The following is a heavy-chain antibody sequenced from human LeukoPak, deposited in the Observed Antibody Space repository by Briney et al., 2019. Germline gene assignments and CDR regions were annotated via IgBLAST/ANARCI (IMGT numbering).Heavy chain of an antibody. V-gene: IGHV1-18*01. Sequence: ASVKVSCKASGYTFISYAISWVRQAPGQGLEWMGWISAYNGNTNYAQKLQGRVTMTTDTSTSTAYMELRSLRSDDTAVYYCARDPCSSTSCYYYYGMDVWGQGTTVTVSS. D-gene: IGHD2-2*01. J-gene: IGHJ6*02. CDR1: GYTFISYA. CDR2: ISAYNGNT. CDR3: ARDPCSSTSCYYYYGMDV.